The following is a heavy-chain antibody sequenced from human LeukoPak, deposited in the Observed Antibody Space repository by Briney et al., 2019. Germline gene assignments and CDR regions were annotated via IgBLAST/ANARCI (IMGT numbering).Heavy chain of an antibody. CDR3: ARHESHTPFDY. V-gene: IGHV4-59*08. Sequence: SETLSLTCTVSGGSISSYYWSWVRQPPGKGLERIGYIYYSGSTNYNPSLKSRVTMSLDTSKNRFSLKLTSVTAADTALYYCARHESHTPFDYWGQGTLVTVSS. CDR1: GGSISSYY. J-gene: IGHJ4*02. D-gene: IGHD2-2*02. CDR2: IYYSGST.